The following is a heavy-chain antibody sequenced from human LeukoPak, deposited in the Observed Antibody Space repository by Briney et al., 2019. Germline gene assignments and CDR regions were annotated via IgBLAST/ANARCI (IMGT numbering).Heavy chain of an antibody. D-gene: IGHD5-12*01. J-gene: IGHJ4*02. CDR1: GYTFTDYY. CDR2: INPNSGDT. Sequence: ASVKVSCKASGYTFTDYYINWVRQAPGQGLEWMGWINPNSGDTNYAQKFQDRVTMTRDMSTSTVYMELSSLRSEDTAVYYCARDYSGYDYWGQGTLVTVSS. V-gene: IGHV1-2*02. CDR3: ARDYSGYDY.